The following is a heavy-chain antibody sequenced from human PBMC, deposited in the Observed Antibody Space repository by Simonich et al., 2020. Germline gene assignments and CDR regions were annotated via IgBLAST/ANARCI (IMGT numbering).Heavy chain of an antibody. J-gene: IGHJ4*02. CDR1: GYTYTSYD. CDR2: TNPNSGNT. D-gene: IGHD1-26*01. V-gene: IGHV1-8*03. CDR3: ARTYSGSYYYFDY. Sequence: QVQLVQSGAEVKKPGASVKVSCKASGYTYTSYDLNWVRQATGQGLEWMGRTNPNSGNTGYAQKYQGRVTITRNTSISTAYMELSSLRSEDTAVYYCARTYSGSYYYFDYWGQGTLVTVSS.